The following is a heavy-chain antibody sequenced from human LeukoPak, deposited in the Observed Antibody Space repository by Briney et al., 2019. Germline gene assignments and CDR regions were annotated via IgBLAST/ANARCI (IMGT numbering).Heavy chain of an antibody. CDR2: IYYSGST. V-gene: IGHV4-30-4*01. D-gene: IGHD5-18*01. Sequence: SQTLSLTCTVSGGSISSGDYYWSWIRQPPGKGLVWLGYIYYSGSTYYNPSLKSRVTISVDTSKNQFSLKLNSVTAADTAVYYCARVNIWRGYGRPTRYYGMDVWGQGTTVTVSS. J-gene: IGHJ6*02. CDR3: ARVNIWRGYGRPTRYYGMDV. CDR1: GGSISSGDYY.